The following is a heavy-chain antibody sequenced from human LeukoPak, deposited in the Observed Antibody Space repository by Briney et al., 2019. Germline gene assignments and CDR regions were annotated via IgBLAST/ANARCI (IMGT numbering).Heavy chain of an antibody. Sequence: SETLSLTCTVSGGSISGNTYYWGWIRQPPGKGLEWIGSMFYNGSPYYNPSLKSRVTISVDTSNNQFSLRVSSVTAADTAVYYCARRRGYSGSYYYFDYWGQGTLVTISS. CDR2: MFYNGSP. CDR3: ARRRGYSGSYYYFDY. V-gene: IGHV4-39*01. D-gene: IGHD6-13*01. CDR1: GGSISGNTYY. J-gene: IGHJ4*02.